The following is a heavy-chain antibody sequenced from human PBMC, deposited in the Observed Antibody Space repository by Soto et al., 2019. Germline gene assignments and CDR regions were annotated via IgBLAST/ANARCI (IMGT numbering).Heavy chain of an antibody. D-gene: IGHD5-12*01. J-gene: IGHJ4*02. CDR1: GFTFSSYA. CDR2: ISYDGSNK. Sequence: GGSLRLSCAASGFTFSSYAMHWVRQAPGKGLEWVAVISYDGSNKYYADSVKGRFTISRDNSKNTLYLQMNSLRAEDTAVYYCARGGQRWLQSSFDYWGQGPLVTVYS. CDR3: ARGGQRWLQSSFDY. V-gene: IGHV3-30-3*01.